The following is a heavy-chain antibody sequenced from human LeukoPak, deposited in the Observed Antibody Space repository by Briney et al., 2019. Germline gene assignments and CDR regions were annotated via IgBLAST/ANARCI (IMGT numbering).Heavy chain of an antibody. Sequence: PGGSLRLSCAASGFTVNSSYMSWVRQAPGKGLEWVSLIYSGGSTNYPDSVRGRFTISRDNSKNTLYLQMNSLRVEDTAVYYCASGRGFYWGQGTLVTVSS. J-gene: IGHJ4*02. CDR1: GFTVNSSY. CDR2: IYSGGST. D-gene: IGHD1-26*01. V-gene: IGHV3-53*01. CDR3: ASGRGFY.